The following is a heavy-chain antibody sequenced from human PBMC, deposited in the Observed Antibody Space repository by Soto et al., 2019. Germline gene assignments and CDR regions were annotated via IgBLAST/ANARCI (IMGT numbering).Heavy chain of an antibody. J-gene: IGHJ6*02. CDR2: IYSGGST. D-gene: IGHD4-4*01. V-gene: IGHV3-53*01. CDR3: ARDASNLQNGMDV. Sequence: PVGSLRLSCAASGFTVSSNYMSWVRQAPGKGLEWVSVIYSGGSTYYADSVKGRFTISRDNSKNTLYLQMNSLRAEDTAVYYCARDASNLQNGMDVWGQGTTVTVS. CDR1: GFTVSSNY.